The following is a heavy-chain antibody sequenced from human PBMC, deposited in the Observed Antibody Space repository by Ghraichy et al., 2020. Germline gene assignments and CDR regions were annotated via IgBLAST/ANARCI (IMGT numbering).Heavy chain of an antibody. CDR1: GFTFSSYA. J-gene: IGHJ4*02. Sequence: LSLTCAASGFTFSSYAMSWVRQAPGKGLEWVSAISGSGGSTYYADSVKGRFTISRDNSKNTLYLQMNSLRAEDTAVYYCAKADYDILTGYGDLDYWGQGTLVTVSS. D-gene: IGHD3-9*01. V-gene: IGHV3-23*01. CDR2: ISGSGGST. CDR3: AKADYDILTGYGDLDY.